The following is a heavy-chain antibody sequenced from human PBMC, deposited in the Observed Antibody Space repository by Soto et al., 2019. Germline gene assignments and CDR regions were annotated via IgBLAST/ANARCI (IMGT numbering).Heavy chain of an antibody. Sequence: QVQLQESGPGLVKPSETLSLTCTVSGGSISSYYWSWIRQPAGKGLEWIGRIYTSGSTNYNPSPKSRVTMSVDTSKNQFSLKLGSVPAADTAVYYCAREVSSGSYFRFDPWGQGTLVTVSS. CDR3: AREVSSGSYFRFDP. CDR1: GGSISSYY. J-gene: IGHJ5*02. D-gene: IGHD1-26*01. V-gene: IGHV4-4*07. CDR2: IYTSGST.